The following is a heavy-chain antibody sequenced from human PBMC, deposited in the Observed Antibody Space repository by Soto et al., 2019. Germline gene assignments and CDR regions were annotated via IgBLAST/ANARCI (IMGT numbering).Heavy chain of an antibody. CDR3: TRGNSLAVAGICDP. D-gene: IGHD6-19*01. J-gene: IGHJ5*02. CDR1: GFSFSSSG. Sequence: QAQLVQSGGGVVQPGRSLRLSCAASGFSFSSSGMHWVRQAPGKGLGWVAVISGDGSTKYYVDSVKGRFTISRDNSKNTASLQMNSLRAEDTGVYYGTRGNSLAVAGICDPWGQGTLVTFSS. V-gene: IGHV3-30*03. CDR2: ISGDGSTK.